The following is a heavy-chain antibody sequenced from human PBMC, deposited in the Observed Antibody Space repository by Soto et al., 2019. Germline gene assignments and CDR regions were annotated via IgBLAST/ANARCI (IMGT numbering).Heavy chain of an antibody. V-gene: IGHV3-48*04. Sequence: EVQLVESGGGLVQPGGSLRLSCAASGFTFNSHTMNWVRQAPGKGLEWLSYISDSSSTIYYADSVKGRFTISRDNAKNSLYLQMNSLRAEDTAVYYCTRELAYWGQGTLVIVSA. J-gene: IGHJ4*02. CDR1: GFTFNSHT. CDR3: TRELAY. CDR2: ISDSSSTI.